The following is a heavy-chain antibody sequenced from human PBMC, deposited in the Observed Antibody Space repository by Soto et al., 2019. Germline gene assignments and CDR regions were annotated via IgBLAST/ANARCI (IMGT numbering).Heavy chain of an antibody. J-gene: IGHJ4*02. CDR3: ARDRRTYYDILTGYYKEGYFDY. CDR2: INAGNGNT. CDR1: GYTFTSYA. D-gene: IGHD3-9*01. V-gene: IGHV1-3*01. Sequence: QVQLVQSGAEVKKPGASVKVSCKASGYTFTSYAMHWVRQAPGQRLEWMGWINAGNGNTKYSQKFQGRVTITRDTSASTAYRELSSLRSEDTAVYYCARDRRTYYDILTGYYKEGYFDYWGQGTLVTVSS.